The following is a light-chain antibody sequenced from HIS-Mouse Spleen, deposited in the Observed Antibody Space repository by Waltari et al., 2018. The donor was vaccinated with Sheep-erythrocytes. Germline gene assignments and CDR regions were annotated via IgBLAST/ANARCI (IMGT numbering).Light chain of an antibody. J-gene: IGKJ1*01. CDR3: MQALQTPRT. CDR1: QSLVYSDGNTY. Sequence: DVVMTQSPLSLPVTLGQPASISCRSSQSLVYSDGNTYLNLFQQRPGQSPRRLIYKVSNRDSGVPDRFSGSGSGTDFTLKISRVEAEDVGVYYCMQALQTPRTFGQGTKVEIK. V-gene: IGKV2-30*01. CDR2: KVS.